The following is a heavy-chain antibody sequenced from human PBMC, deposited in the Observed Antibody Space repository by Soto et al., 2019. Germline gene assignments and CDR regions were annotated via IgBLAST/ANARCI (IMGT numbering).Heavy chain of an antibody. D-gene: IGHD3-22*01. Sequence: QVQLVESGGGVVQPGRSLILSCAASGFTFSSYGMHWVRQAPGKGLEWVAVIWYDGSNKYYADSVKRRFTISRDNSKITLYLQMNSLRAEDTAVYYCARDSSGYYPFFDYWGQGNLVTVSS. CDR3: ARDSSGYYPFFDY. CDR2: IWYDGSNK. J-gene: IGHJ4*02. V-gene: IGHV3-33*01. CDR1: GFTFSSYG.